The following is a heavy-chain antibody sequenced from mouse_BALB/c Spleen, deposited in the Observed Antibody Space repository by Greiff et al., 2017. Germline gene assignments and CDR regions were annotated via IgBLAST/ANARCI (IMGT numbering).Heavy chain of an antibody. Sequence: DVKLVESGPGLVKPSQSLSLTCTVTGYSITSDYAWNWIRQFPGNKLEWMGYISYSGSTSYNPSLKSRISITRDTSKNQFFLQLNSVTTEDTATYYCASNYYGYQFAYWGQGTLVTVSA. J-gene: IGHJ3*01. CDR3: ASNYYGYQFAY. CDR1: GYSITSDYA. V-gene: IGHV3-2*02. D-gene: IGHD1-2*01. CDR2: ISYSGST.